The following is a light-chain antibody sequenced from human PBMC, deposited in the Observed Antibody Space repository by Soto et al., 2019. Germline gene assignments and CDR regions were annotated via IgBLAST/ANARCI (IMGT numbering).Light chain of an antibody. CDR3: QQYGSLPFT. Sequence: EIVLTQSPGTLSLSPGERATLSCRASQSVSSSYLAWYQQKPGQAPRLLIYGASSRATGIPDRFSGSGSGTDFTLTSSRLEPEDFAVYYCQQYGSLPFTFGPGTKVDIK. CDR2: GAS. J-gene: IGKJ3*01. V-gene: IGKV3-20*01. CDR1: QSVSSSY.